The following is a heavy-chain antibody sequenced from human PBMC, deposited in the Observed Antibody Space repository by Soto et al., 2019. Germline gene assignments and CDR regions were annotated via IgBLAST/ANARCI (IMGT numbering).Heavy chain of an antibody. V-gene: IGHV1-69*13. J-gene: IGHJ6*02. CDR1: GGTFSSYA. CDR3: ARGYDHLHGMDV. Sequence: SVKVSCKASGGTFSSYAISWVRQAPGQGLEWMGGIIPIFGTANYAQKFQGRVTITADESTSTAYMELSSLRSEDTAVYYCARGYDHLHGMDVLGQGTTVTVSS. D-gene: IGHD5-12*01. CDR2: IIPIFGTA.